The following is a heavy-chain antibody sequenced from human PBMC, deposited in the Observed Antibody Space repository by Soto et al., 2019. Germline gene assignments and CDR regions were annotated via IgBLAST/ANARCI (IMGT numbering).Heavy chain of an antibody. CDR1: GYTFTNYY. Sequence: QVQVVQSGAEVKKPGASVKVSCKASGYTFTNYYIHWVRQAPGQGLEWMGMINPSGGSTSYTRRFHGRVTLTRDTSTSTVYMELSSLRSDDTAVYYRAGESQSSGWSWFDYWGQGTLVTVAS. D-gene: IGHD6-19*01. CDR3: AGESQSSGWSWFDY. V-gene: IGHV1-46*01. J-gene: IGHJ4*02. CDR2: INPSGGST.